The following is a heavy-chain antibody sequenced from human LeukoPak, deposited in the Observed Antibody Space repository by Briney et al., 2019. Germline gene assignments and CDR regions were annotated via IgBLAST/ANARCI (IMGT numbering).Heavy chain of an antibody. CDR3: ARDRCVSGGCYGDYYYGIDV. CDR1: GCTFSSNY. Sequence: GASVKVSCKASGCTFSSNYRQGVLQAPGQGLEWMGWINPNSGGTKYAQKFQGRVTMTRDTSISTASMELSRLRSDDTAVYFCARDRCVSGGCYGDYYYGIDVWGRGTTVTVSS. CDR2: INPNSGGT. D-gene: IGHD2-2*01. J-gene: IGHJ6*02. V-gene: IGHV1-2*02.